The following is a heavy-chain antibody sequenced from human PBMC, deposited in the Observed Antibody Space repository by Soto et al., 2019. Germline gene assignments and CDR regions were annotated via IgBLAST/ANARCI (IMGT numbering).Heavy chain of an antibody. CDR3: ARSSGLGPEYCQH. CDR1: GYSVSSGYY. CDR2: IHHSGST. J-gene: IGHJ1*01. Sequence: SENLSLTCAVSGYSVSSGYYWGWIRQSPGKGLEWIGSIHHSGSTYYNPSLRSRITISVDTSKNQFSLKLSSVTAADTAVFYCARSSGLGPEYCQHWGHGTLVTVS. D-gene: IGHD3-10*01. V-gene: IGHV4-38-2*01.